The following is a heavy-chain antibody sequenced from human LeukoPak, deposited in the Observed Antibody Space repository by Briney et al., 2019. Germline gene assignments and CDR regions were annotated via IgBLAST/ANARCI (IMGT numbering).Heavy chain of an antibody. J-gene: IGHJ4*02. CDR3: ARPDDYGGNPFDY. V-gene: IGHV3-30-3*01. Sequence: PGGSLRLSCAASGFTFSSYAMHWVRQAPGKGLEWVAVISYDGSNKYYADSVKGRFTISRDNSKNTLYLQMNSLRAEDTAVYYCARPDDYGGNPFDYWGQGTLVTVSS. CDR1: GFTFSSYA. CDR2: ISYDGSNK. D-gene: IGHD4-23*01.